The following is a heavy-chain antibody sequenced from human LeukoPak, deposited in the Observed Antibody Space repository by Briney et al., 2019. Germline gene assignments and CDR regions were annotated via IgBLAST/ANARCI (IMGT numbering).Heavy chain of an antibody. V-gene: IGHV4-30-4*01. J-gene: IGHJ5*02. Sequence: SQTLSLTCTVSGGSISSGDYYWSWLRQPPGKGLEWIGYIYYSGSTYYNPSLKSRVTITVDTSKNQFSLKLSSVTAADTAVYYCAREELYCSSTSCWNWFDPWGQGTLVTVSS. CDR2: IYYSGST. CDR1: GGSISSGDYY. D-gene: IGHD2-2*01. CDR3: AREELYCSSTSCWNWFDP.